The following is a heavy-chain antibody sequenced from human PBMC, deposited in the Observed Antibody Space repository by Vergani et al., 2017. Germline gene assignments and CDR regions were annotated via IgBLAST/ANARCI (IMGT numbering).Heavy chain of an antibody. Sequence: EVQLLESGGGLVQPGGSLRLSCAASGFTFSSYAMSWVRQAPGKGLEWVSAISGSGGSTYYADSVKGRFTISRDNAKNSLYLQMNSLRAEDTALYYCAKDIGDILIYGMDVWGQGTTVTVSS. D-gene: IGHD3-9*01. J-gene: IGHJ6*02. CDR2: ISGSGGST. CDR3: AKDIGDILIYGMDV. CDR1: GFTFSSYA. V-gene: IGHV3-23*01.